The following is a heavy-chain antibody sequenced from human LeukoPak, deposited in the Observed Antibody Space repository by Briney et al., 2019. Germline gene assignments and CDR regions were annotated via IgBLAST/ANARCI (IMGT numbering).Heavy chain of an antibody. CDR3: ARDGYKAYYFDY. Sequence: GGSLRLSCAASGFTFSSYSMNWVRQAPGKGLEWVSSISSSSSYIYYTDSVKGRFTISRDNAKNSLYLQMNSLRAEDTAVYYCARDGYKAYYFDYWGQGTLVTVSS. J-gene: IGHJ4*02. V-gene: IGHV3-21*01. D-gene: IGHD5-24*01. CDR1: GFTFSSYS. CDR2: ISSSSSYI.